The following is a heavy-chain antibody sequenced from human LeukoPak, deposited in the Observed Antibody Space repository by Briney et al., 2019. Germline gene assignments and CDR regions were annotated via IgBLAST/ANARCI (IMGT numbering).Heavy chain of an antibody. V-gene: IGHV1-8*01. CDR3: SMDV. J-gene: IGHJ6*03. Sequence: ASVKVSCKASGYTFTSYDINWVRQATGQGLEWMGWMNPISGNTGHAQKFQGRVTMTRDTFISTAYMELSSLRSEDTAVYSYSMDVWGKGTTVTISS. CDR1: GYTFTSYD. CDR2: MNPISGNT.